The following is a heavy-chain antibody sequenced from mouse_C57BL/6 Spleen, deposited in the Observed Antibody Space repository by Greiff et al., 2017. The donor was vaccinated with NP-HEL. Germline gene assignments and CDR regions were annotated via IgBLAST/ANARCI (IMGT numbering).Heavy chain of an antibody. Sequence: LVEPGASVKIPCKASGYTFTDYNMDWVKQSHGKSLEWIGDINPNNGGTIYNQKFKGKATLTVDKSSSTAYMELRSLTSEDTAVYYCARRDYGSPWFAYWGQGTLVTVSA. J-gene: IGHJ3*01. D-gene: IGHD1-1*01. CDR2: INPNNGGT. CDR3: ARRDYGSPWFAY. V-gene: IGHV1-18*01. CDR1: GYTFTDYN.